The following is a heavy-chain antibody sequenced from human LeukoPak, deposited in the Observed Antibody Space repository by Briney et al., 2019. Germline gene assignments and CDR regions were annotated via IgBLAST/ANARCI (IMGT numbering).Heavy chain of an antibody. CDR2: MNPNSGNT. D-gene: IGHD2-8*01. Sequence: RASVKVSCKASGYTFTSYDINWVRQATGQGLEWMGWMNPNSGNTGYAQKFQGRVTMTRNTSISTAYMELNSLRAEDTAVYYCANGYCTNGVCYPYYYYYMDVWGKGTTVTVSS. CDR1: GYTFTSYD. J-gene: IGHJ6*03. V-gene: IGHV1-8*01. CDR3: ANGYCTNGVCYPYYYYYMDV.